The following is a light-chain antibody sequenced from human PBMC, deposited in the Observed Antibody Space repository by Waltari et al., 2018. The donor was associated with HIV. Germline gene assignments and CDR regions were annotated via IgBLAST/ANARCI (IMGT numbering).Light chain of an antibody. Sequence: QSALTQPASVSGSPGQSVTISCTVGNTDIGSFDLVSWYQQRSGEAPQLIIFGVTSRPSGVSSRFSGFKSGHTASLTISGLHDGDEAYYFCSSYSTLKTILFGGGTKLTV. CDR3: SSYSTLKTIL. J-gene: IGLJ3*02. CDR1: NTDIGSFDL. V-gene: IGLV2-14*03. CDR2: GVT.